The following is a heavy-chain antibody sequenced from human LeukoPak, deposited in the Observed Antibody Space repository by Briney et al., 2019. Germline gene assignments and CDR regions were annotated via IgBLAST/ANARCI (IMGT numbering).Heavy chain of an antibody. D-gene: IGHD3-3*01. CDR3: ARGTTIHYDFWSGYYEYYYYMDV. CDR1: AGSFNGYY. CDR2: INHSGST. J-gene: IGHJ6*03. V-gene: IGHV4-34*01. Sequence: PSETLSLTCAVYAGSFNGYYWSWLRQPPGKGLEWIGEINHSGSTNYNPSLKSRVTISVDTSKNQFSLKLSSVTAADTAVYYCARGTTIHYDFWSGYYEYYYYMDVWGKGTTVTVSS.